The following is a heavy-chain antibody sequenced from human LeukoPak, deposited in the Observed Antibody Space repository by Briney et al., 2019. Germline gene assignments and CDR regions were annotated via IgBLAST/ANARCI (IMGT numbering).Heavy chain of an antibody. V-gene: IGHV1-69*05. D-gene: IGHD3-22*01. CDR1: GGTFSSYA. CDR2: IIPIFGTA. Sequence: SVKVSCKSSGGTFSSYAISWVRQAPGHGLEWMGGIIPIFGTANYAQKFQGRVTITTDESTSTAYMELSRLRSEDTAVYYCARAYYYDSSSAFDIWGQGTMVTASS. CDR3: ARAYYYDSSSAFDI. J-gene: IGHJ3*02.